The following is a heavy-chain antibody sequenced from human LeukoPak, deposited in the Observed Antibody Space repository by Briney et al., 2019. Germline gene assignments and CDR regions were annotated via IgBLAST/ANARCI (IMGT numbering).Heavy chain of an antibody. V-gene: IGHV4-4*07. D-gene: IGHD5-18*01. CDR2: IYTSGST. J-gene: IGHJ6*03. CDR1: GGSISSHY. Sequence: KPSETLSLTCTVSGGSISSHYWSWIRQPAGKGLEWIGRIYTSGSTNYNPSLKSRVTMSVDTSKNQFSLKLSSVTAADTAVYYCARAGSFRRGYSYGYYYYYMDVWGKGTTVTISS. CDR3: ARAGSFRRGYSYGYYYYYMDV.